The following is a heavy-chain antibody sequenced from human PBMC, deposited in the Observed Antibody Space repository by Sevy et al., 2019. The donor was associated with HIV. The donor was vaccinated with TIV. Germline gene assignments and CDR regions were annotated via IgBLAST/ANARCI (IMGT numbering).Heavy chain of an antibody. CDR3: VRPSSLYYYYAMDV. V-gene: IGHV4-39*01. J-gene: IGHJ6*02. Sequence: SETLSLTCIVSGGSISSDSYYWGWIRQPPGKGLEWIGSIYYTGSTYYNPSLKSRVTISSDTSKNQFSLRLSSVTAAYTALYFCVRPSSLYYYYAMDVWGQGTTVTVSS. CDR1: GGSISSDSYY. D-gene: IGHD3-10*01. CDR2: IYYTGST.